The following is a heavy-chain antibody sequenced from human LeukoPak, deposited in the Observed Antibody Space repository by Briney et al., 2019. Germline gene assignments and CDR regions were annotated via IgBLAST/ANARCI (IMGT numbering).Heavy chain of an antibody. Sequence: SETLSLTCAVYGGSFTGYYWSWIRQPPGKGLEWIGEIDHSGSTNYNPSLKSRVTISVDTSKNQFSLELSSVTAADTAVYYCASSNHFWSGYYLLDYWGQGALVTISS. D-gene: IGHD3-3*02. J-gene: IGHJ4*02. CDR2: IDHSGST. CDR1: GGSFTGYY. CDR3: ASSNHFWSGYYLLDY. V-gene: IGHV4-34*01.